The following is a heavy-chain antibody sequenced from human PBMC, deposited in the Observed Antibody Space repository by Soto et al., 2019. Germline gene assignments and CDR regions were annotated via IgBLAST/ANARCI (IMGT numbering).Heavy chain of an antibody. CDR1: GYRFTSYC. Sequence: PGESLNISCKGSGYRFTSYCIGCVRQMPGKGLEWMGIIYPGDSDTRYSPSFQGQVTISADKSISTAYLQWSRLKASDTAMYYCARPPFRGSGQIMDVWGQGTTVTVSS. D-gene: IGHD3-10*01. V-gene: IGHV5-51*01. CDR3: ARPPFRGSGQIMDV. CDR2: IYPGDSDT. J-gene: IGHJ6*02.